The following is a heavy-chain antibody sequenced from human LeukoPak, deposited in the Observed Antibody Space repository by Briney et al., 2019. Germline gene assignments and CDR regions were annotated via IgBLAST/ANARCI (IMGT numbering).Heavy chain of an antibody. J-gene: IGHJ4*02. V-gene: IGHV4-39*01. Sequence: SETLSLTCTVSGGSMSSNTYYWGWIRQPPGKGLEWIGTIYYSGSTYYNPSLKSRVTISADTSKNQFSLKLSSVTAADTAVYYCAVYFDWLLSYYFDYWGQGTLVTVSS. CDR3: AVYFDWLLSYYFDY. D-gene: IGHD3-9*01. CDR1: GGSMSSNTYY. CDR2: IYYSGST.